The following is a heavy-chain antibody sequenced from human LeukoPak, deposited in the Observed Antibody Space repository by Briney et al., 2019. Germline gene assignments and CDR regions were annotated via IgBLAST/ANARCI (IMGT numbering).Heavy chain of an antibody. CDR3: TTGDPMVMSFDY. J-gene: IGHJ4*02. V-gene: IGHV3-15*07. Sequence: PGGSLRLSCAASGFTFGNAWMNWVRQAPGKGLEWVGRIKSKTDGGTTDYAAPVKGRFTISRDDSKNTLYLQMNSLKTEDTAVYYCTTGDPMVMSFDYWGQGTLVTVSS. D-gene: IGHD3-22*01. CDR2: IKSKTDGGTT. CDR1: GFTFGNAW.